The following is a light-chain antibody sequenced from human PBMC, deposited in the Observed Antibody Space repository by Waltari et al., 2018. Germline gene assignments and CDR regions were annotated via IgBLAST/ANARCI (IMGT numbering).Light chain of an antibody. CDR3: CSYAGSYTLV. Sequence: QSALTQLRSVSGSPGQSVTLSCTGTSSDVGGYRYVSWYQHPPGKAPKLMIYDVSKRPSGVPDRFSGSKSGNTASLTISGLQAEDEADYYCCSYAGSYTLVFGGGTKLTVL. CDR2: DVS. V-gene: IGLV2-11*01. CDR1: SSDVGGYRY. J-gene: IGLJ2*01.